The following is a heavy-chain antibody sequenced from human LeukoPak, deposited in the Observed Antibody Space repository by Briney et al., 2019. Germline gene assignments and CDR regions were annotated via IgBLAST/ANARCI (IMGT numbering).Heavy chain of an antibody. CDR3: AAPSRGYCSSTSCYPYAFDI. Sequence: ASVKVSCKASGYTFTSYYMHWVRQAPGQGLEWMGIINPSGGSTSYAQKFQGRVTMTRDTSTSTVYMELSSLRSEDTAVYYCAAPSRGYCSSTSCYPYAFDIWGQGTMVTVSS. D-gene: IGHD2-2*01. CDR2: INPSGGST. J-gene: IGHJ3*02. V-gene: IGHV1-46*01. CDR1: GYTFTSYY.